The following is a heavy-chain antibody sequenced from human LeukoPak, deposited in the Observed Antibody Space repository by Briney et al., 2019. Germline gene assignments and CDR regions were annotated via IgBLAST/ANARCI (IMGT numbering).Heavy chain of an antibody. CDR1: GSTVSNNY. CDR2: TYSDSST. CDR3: VRKNRDFNAAFDI. V-gene: IGHV3-53*01. Sequence: PGGSLRLSCAASGSTVSNNYMSWVRQAPGKGLEWVSITYSDSSTNYADSVKGRFTISRDTSQNTLSLQMNSLRAEDTAVYYCVRKNRDFNAAFDIWGQGTVVTVSS. J-gene: IGHJ3*02. D-gene: IGHD2-21*02.